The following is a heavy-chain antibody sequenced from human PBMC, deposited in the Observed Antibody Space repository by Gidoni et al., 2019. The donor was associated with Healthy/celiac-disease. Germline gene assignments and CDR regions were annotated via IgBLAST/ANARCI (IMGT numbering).Heavy chain of an antibody. CDR2: INHRGST. Sequence: QVQLQQWGAGLLKPPETLSLTCAVYGGSFSGYYWSWIRQPPGKGLEWIGEINHRGSTNYTPSLKSRVTISVDTSKNQFSLKLSSVTAADTAVYYCARGRGLRYCSSTSCRRYFDLWGRGTLVTVSS. D-gene: IGHD2-2*01. CDR1: GGSFSGYY. V-gene: IGHV4-34*01. J-gene: IGHJ2*01. CDR3: ARGRGLRYCSSTSCRRYFDL.